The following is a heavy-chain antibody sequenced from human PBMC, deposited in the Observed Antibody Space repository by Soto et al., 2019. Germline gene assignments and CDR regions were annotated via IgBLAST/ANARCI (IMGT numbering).Heavy chain of an antibody. V-gene: IGHV4-59*01. CDR1: GGSISSYY. CDR3: ARLRPPGNWFDP. J-gene: IGHJ5*02. CDR2: IYYSGST. Sequence: SETLSLTCTVSGGSISSYYWSWIRQPPGKGLEWIGYIYYSGSTNYNPSLKSRVTISVDTSKNQFSLKLSSVTAADTAVYYCARLRPPGNWFDPWGQGTLVTVSS.